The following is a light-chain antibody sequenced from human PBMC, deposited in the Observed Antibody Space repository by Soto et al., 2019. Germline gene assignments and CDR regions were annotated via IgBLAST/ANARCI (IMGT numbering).Light chain of an antibody. CDR1: RGISNN. CDR2: GAS. Sequence: EILMTQSPATLSVSPGGRATLSCRANRGISNNLAWYQQRPGQPPRLLIYGASTRATGVTARFSGSGWGTEFTLTITGLQSDDFAVYYCQQYTSWQTFGQGTQVDIK. CDR3: QQYTSWQT. J-gene: IGKJ1*01. V-gene: IGKV3-15*01.